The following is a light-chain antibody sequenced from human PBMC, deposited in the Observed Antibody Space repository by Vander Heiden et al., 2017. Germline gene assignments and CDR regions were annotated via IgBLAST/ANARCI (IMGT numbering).Light chain of an antibody. V-gene: IGLV2-14*01. CDR1: SGDVGGYNF. J-gene: IGLJ2*01. CDR2: EVS. CDR3: NSYTTSSTVV. Sequence: QSALTQPASVSGSPGQSITISCTGTSGDVGGYNFVSWYQHHPGKAPILLIYEVSSRPSGVSNRFSGSKAGNTASLTISGLQDEDEADYYCNSYTTSSTVVFGGGTKLTVL.